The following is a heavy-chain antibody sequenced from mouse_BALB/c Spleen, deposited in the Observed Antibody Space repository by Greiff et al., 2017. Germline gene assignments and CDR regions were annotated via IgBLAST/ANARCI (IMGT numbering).Heavy chain of an antibody. J-gene: IGHJ4*01. CDR2: IYPGNVNT. CDR3: ARSYGSSPYYAMDY. V-gene: IGHV1S56*01. D-gene: IGHD1-1*01. Sequence: QVQLQQSGPELVKPGASVRISCKASGYTFTSYYIHWVKQRPGQGLEWIGWIYPGNVNTKYNEKFKGKATLTADKSSSTAYMQLSSLTSEDSAVYFCARSYGSSPYYAMDYWGQGTSVTVSS. CDR1: GYTFTSYY.